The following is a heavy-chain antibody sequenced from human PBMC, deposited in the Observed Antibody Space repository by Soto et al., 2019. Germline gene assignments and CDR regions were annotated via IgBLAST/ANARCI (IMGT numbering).Heavy chain of an antibody. J-gene: IGHJ4*02. D-gene: IGHD3-22*01. CDR3: ARDFLYDSSGYAFDY. CDR2: INPSGGST. Sequence: ASVKVSCKASGYTFSSYYMHWVRQAPGQGLEWMGIINPSGGSTSYVQKFQGRVTMTRDTSTSTVYMELSSLRSEDTAVYYCARDFLYDSSGYAFDYWGQGTLVTVSS. V-gene: IGHV1-46*01. CDR1: GYTFSSYY.